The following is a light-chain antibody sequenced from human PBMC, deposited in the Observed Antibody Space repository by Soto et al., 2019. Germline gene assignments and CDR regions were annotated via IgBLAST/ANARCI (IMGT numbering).Light chain of an antibody. V-gene: IGKV1-5*03. CDR3: QQYNDNWT. CDR1: QSISSW. J-gene: IGKJ1*01. CDR2: KAS. Sequence: DIQMTQSPSTLSASVGDRVTITCRASQSISSWLAWYQQKPGKAPKLLIYKASTLQSGVPSRFSGSGSGTEFTLAISRLQPDDSATYYCQQYNDNWTFGPGTKVEIK.